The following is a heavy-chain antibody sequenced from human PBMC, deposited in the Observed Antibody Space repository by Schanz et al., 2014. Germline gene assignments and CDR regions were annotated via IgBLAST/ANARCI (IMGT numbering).Heavy chain of an antibody. CDR1: GFNFKAYA. V-gene: IGHV3-23*01. Sequence: EAQLLESGGGLVQPGGSLRLSCAASGFNFKAYAMSWVRQAPGKGLEWVSGIEFSGGTTYYADSVKGRFTISRDNSKNILTMQMSSLRAEHTALYYCAKGLLPVRALAYVFDVWGQGTMVTVSS. D-gene: IGHD2-21*01. CDR2: IEFSGGTT. J-gene: IGHJ3*01. CDR3: AKGLLPVRALAYVFDV.